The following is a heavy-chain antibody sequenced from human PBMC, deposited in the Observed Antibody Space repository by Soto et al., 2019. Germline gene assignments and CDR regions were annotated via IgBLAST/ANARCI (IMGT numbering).Heavy chain of an antibody. CDR3: ARDQRPSPETCYFDF. CDR2: TYYRSKWYN. J-gene: IGHJ2*01. CDR1: GDSVSSNSAA. D-gene: IGHD6-25*01. Sequence: SQTLSLTCAISGDSVSSNSAAWNWIRQSPSRGLEWLGRTYYRSKWYNDYAVSLKILITINPDTSKNQFSLQLNSVTPEDTAVYYCARDQRPSPETCYFDFWGRGTLVTVSS. V-gene: IGHV6-1*01.